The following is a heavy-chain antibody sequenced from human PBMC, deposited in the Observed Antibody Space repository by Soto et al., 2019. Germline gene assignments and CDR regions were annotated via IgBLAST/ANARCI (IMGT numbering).Heavy chain of an antibody. D-gene: IGHD3-3*01. CDR1: GFSITNTW. Sequence: EVQLVESGGGLVQPGGSLRLSCAASGFSITNTWMHWVRQAPGKGLEWVGRVKSKADGGTADYAAPVKGRFTVSRDDSKNTQYLQMNSLNMEDTAVYYCNSYPDFWGGHTPLWGQGTLVTVS. CDR2: VKSKADGGTA. CDR3: NSYPDFWGGHTPL. V-gene: IGHV3-15*07. J-gene: IGHJ4*02.